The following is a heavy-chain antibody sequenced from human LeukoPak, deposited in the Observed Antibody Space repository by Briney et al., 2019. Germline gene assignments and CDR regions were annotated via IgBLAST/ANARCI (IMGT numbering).Heavy chain of an antibody. Sequence: EASVKVSCKASGYTFTSYGISWVRQAPGQGLEWMGGIIPIFGTANYAQKFQGRVTITADKSTSTAYMELSSLRSEDTAVYYCAGDGYNTPYYFDYWGQGTLVTVSS. CDR1: GYTFTSYG. CDR3: AGDGYNTPYYFDY. J-gene: IGHJ4*02. D-gene: IGHD5-24*01. V-gene: IGHV1-69*06. CDR2: IIPIFGTA.